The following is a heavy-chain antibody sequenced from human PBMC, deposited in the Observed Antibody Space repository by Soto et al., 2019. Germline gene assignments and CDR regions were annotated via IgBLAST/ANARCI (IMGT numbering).Heavy chain of an antibody. CDR2: ISGSGGST. CDR3: AKDEVIFGSPFDY. D-gene: IGHD3-3*01. J-gene: IGHJ4*02. CDR1: GFTFSSYA. V-gene: IGHV3-23*01. Sequence: SGGSLRLSCAASGFTFSSYAMSWVRQAPGKGLEWVSAISGSGGSTYYADSVKGRFTISRDNSKNTLYLQMNSLRAEDTAVYYCAKDEVIFGSPFDYWGQGTLVTVSS.